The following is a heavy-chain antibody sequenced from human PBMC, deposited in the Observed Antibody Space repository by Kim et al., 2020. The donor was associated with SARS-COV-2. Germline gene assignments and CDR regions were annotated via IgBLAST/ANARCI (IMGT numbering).Heavy chain of an antibody. CDR1: GFTFSSYS. CDR3: ARDYGVTAIMYAFDI. V-gene: IGHV3-21*01. CDR2: ISSSSSYI. D-gene: IGHD2-21*02. J-gene: IGHJ3*02. Sequence: WGSLRLSCAASGFTFSSYSMNWVRQAPGKGLEWVSSISSSSSYIYYADSVKGRFTISRDNAKNSLYLQMNSLRAEDTAVYYCARDYGVTAIMYAFDIWGQGTMVTVSS.